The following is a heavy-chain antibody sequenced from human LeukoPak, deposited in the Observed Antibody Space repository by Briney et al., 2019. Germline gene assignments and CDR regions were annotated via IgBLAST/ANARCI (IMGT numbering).Heavy chain of an antibody. V-gene: IGHV1-2*02. J-gene: IGHJ4*02. Sequence: ASVKVSCKASGYTFTGYYMHWVRQAPGQGLEWMGWINPNSGGTNYAQKFQGRVTMTRDTSISTAYMELSRLRSDDTAVYYCARDLQYDILTGYLDYWGQGTLVTVSS. CDR1: GYTFTGYY. D-gene: IGHD3-9*01. CDR2: INPNSGGT. CDR3: ARDLQYDILTGYLDY.